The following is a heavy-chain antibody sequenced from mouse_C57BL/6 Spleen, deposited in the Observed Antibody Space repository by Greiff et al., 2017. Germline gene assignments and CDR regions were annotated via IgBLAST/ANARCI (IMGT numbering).Heavy chain of an antibody. CDR1: GYSITSGYD. V-gene: IGHV3-1*01. Sequence: EVQVVESGPGMVKPSQSLSLTCTVTGYSITSGYDWHWIRHFPGNKLEWMGYISYSGSTNYNPSLKSRISITHDTSKNHFFLKLNSVTTEDTATYYCARSSGYNPFAYWGQGTLVTVSA. CDR3: ARSSGYNPFAY. CDR2: ISYSGST. J-gene: IGHJ3*01. D-gene: IGHD3-2*02.